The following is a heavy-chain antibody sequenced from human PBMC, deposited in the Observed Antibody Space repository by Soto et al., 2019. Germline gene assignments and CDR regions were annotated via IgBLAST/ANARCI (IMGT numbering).Heavy chain of an antibody. V-gene: IGHV3-7*01. CDR2: MDQDGSET. D-gene: IGHD3-16*01. CDR3: VCGGNFFIY. J-gene: IGHJ4*02. CDR1: GFTFSTYW. Sequence: EVQLVESGGGLVQPVGSLRLSCAASGFTFSTYWMSWVRQPPGKGLEWVAKMDQDGSETYYVDSVRGRFTVSRDNAKNSLYLQMNSLRVEDTAVYYCVCGGNFFIYWGQGTLVTVSP.